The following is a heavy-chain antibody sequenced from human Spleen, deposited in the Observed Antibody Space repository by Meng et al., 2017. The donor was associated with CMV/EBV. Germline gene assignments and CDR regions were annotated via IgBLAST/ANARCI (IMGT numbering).Heavy chain of an antibody. Sequence: GGSLRLSCAASGFTFSSYSMNWVRQAPGKGLEWVSSISSSGSLTWYADSVKGRFITSRDDAKKSLSLQMDTLSAEDTALYFCARGRSYYYDSSVSTLDAWGQGTTVTVSS. V-gene: IGHV3-48*04. CDR3: ARGRSYYYDSSVSTLDA. D-gene: IGHD3-22*01. CDR2: ISSSGSLT. CDR1: GFTFSSYS. J-gene: IGHJ6*02.